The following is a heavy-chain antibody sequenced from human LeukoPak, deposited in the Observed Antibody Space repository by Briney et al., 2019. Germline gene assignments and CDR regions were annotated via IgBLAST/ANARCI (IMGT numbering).Heavy chain of an antibody. Sequence: ASVKVSCKASGYTFTNYGISWVRQAPGQGLEWVGWIGAYNNNTNYAQKLQGRVTMTTDTSTSTAYMELRSLRSDDTAVYYCAREVGSSGYYSFDYWGQGTLVTVSS. D-gene: IGHD3-22*01. J-gene: IGHJ4*02. V-gene: IGHV1-18*01. CDR2: IGAYNNNT. CDR1: GYTFTNYG. CDR3: AREVGSSGYYSFDY.